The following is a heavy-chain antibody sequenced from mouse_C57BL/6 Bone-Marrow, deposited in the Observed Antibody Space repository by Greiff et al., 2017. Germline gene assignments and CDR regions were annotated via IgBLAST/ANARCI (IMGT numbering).Heavy chain of an antibody. J-gene: IGHJ1*03. CDR1: GFTFSDYG. CDR2: ISNLAYSI. Sequence: EVQLVESGGGLVQPGGSLKLSCAASGFTFSDYGMAWVRQAPRKGPEWVAFISNLAYSIYYADTVTGRFTISRENAKNTLYLEMSSLRSEDTAMYYCARQAYYYGRSEGWYFDVWGTGTTVTVSS. V-gene: IGHV5-15*01. CDR3: ARQAYYYGRSEGWYFDV. D-gene: IGHD1-1*01.